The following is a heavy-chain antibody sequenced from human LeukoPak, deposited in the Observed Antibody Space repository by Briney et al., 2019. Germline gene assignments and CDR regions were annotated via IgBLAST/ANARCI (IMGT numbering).Heavy chain of an antibody. CDR1: GFTFITYG. J-gene: IGHJ5*02. V-gene: IGHV3-30*02. D-gene: IGHD6-25*01. CDR2: IRSDGSNK. Sequence: GGSLRLSCAASGFTFITYGIHWVRQAPGKGLEWVAFIRSDGSNKYYADSVKGRFTISRDNSKNTLYLQMNSLRAEDTAVYYCAKDGSEGFDPWGQGTLVTVSS. CDR3: AKDGSEGFDP.